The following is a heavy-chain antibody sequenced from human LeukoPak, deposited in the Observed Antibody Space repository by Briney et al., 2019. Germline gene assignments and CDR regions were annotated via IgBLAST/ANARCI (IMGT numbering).Heavy chain of an antibody. D-gene: IGHD4-17*01. CDR1: GYTFTSYG. V-gene: IGHV1-18*01. CDR2: ISAYNGNT. J-gene: IGHJ6*03. Sequence: ASVKVSCKASGYTFTSYGISWVRQAPGQGLEWMGWISAYNGNTNYAQKLQGRVTMTTDTSTSTVYMELSSLRSEDTAVYYCARDPSKTTVNTAGASYYMAVWGKGTTVTVSS. CDR3: ARDPSKTTVNTAGASYYMAV.